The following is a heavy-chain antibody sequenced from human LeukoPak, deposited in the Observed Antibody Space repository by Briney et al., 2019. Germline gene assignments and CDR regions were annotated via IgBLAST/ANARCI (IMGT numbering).Heavy chain of an antibody. CDR3: ARGEEDPRFLEWNWFDP. CDR1: GGSISSYC. CDR2: IYTSGST. J-gene: IGHJ5*02. Sequence: SETLSLTCAVSGGSISSYCWSWIRQPAGKGLEWIGRIYTSGSTNYNPSLKSRVTMSVDTSKNQFSLKLSSVTAADTAVYYCARGEEDPRFLEWNWFDPWGQGTLVTVSS. D-gene: IGHD3-3*01. V-gene: IGHV4-4*07.